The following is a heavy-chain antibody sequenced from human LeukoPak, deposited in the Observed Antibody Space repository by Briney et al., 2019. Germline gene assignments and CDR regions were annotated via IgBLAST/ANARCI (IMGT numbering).Heavy chain of an antibody. CDR2: ISSGSSTI. J-gene: IGHJ5*02. V-gene: IGHV3-48*01. Sequence: GGSLRLSCAASGFIFSSYSMNWFRQAPGKGLGGVSYISSGSSTIYYADSVKGRFTISRDNSKNTLYLQMNSLRAEDTAVYYCAKDSGYYDFWSGYPWGQGTLVTVSS. D-gene: IGHD3-3*01. CDR1: GFIFSSYS. CDR3: AKDSGYYDFWSGYP.